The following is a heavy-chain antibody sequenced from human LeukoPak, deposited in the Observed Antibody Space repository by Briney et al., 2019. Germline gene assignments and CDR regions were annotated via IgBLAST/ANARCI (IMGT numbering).Heavy chain of an antibody. V-gene: IGHV4-61*02. D-gene: IGHD3-10*01. CDR3: VRNSGSYYEPHFDY. Sequence: SETLSLTCTVSGGSISSGSYYWSWIRQPAGKGLEWIGRIYTSGSTNYNPSLKSRVTISVDTSKNQFSLKLSSVTAADTAVYYCVRNSGSYYEPHFDYWGQGTLVTVSS. CDR2: IYTSGST. CDR1: GGSISSGSYY. J-gene: IGHJ4*02.